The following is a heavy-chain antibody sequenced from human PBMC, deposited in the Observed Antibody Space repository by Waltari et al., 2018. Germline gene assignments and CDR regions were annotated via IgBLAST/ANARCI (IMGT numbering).Heavy chain of an antibody. CDR1: GFDFSEYD. Sequence: EVRLAESGGGLVKPGGSLRLSCTASGFDFSEYDMNWVRRAPGTWLEVVSSIGGTDTNIFYADSVKGRCTVSRDNAKNSLYLQMDNLRAEDSGLYFCTRDLYGSGGDWFDPWGQGTLVTVSS. CDR2: IGGTDTNI. D-gene: IGHD3-10*01. V-gene: IGHV3-21*03. CDR3: TRDLYGSGGDWFDP. J-gene: IGHJ5*02.